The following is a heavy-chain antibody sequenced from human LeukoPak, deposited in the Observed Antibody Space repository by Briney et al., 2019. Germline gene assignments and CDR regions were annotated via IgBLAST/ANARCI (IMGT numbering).Heavy chain of an antibody. Sequence: GRSLRLSCAASGFTFSSYGMHWVRQAPGKGLEWVAVISYDGSNKYYADSVKGRFTISRDNSKNTLYLQMNSLRAEDTAVYYCAKSIAAAGTTGFQHWGQGTLVTVSS. CDR3: AKSIAAAGTTGFQH. CDR1: GFTFSSYG. V-gene: IGHV3-30*18. J-gene: IGHJ1*01. D-gene: IGHD6-13*01. CDR2: ISYDGSNK.